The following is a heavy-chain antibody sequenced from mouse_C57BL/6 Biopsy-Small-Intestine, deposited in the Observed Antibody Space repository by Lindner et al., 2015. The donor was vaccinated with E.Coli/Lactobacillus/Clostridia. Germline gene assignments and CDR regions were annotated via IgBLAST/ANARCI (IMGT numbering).Heavy chain of an antibody. CDR1: GYTFTEYT. D-gene: IGHD2-5*01. V-gene: IGHV1-62-2*01. CDR3: ARHEDYSNLFAY. J-gene: IGHJ2*01. Sequence: VQLQESGAELVRPGASVKLSCKASGYTFTEYTIHWVKQRSGQGLEWIGWFYPGSGNIKYNEKFKDKATLTADKSSHTVYMELSRLTSEDSAVYFCARHEDYSNLFAYWGQGTTLTVSS. CDR2: FYPGSGNI.